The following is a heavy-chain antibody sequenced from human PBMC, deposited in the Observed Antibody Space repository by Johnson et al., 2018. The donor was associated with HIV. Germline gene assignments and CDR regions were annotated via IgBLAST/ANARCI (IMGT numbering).Heavy chain of an antibody. J-gene: IGHJ3*02. CDR3: AREYDAFDI. CDR1: GFTFSSYA. CDR2: ISYDGSNK. V-gene: IGHV3-30*14. Sequence: VQLVESGGGVVQPGGSLRLSCAASGFTFSSYAMHWVRQAPGKGLEWVAVISYDGSNKYYVDSVKGRFTISRDNSKNTLYLQMNSLRAEDTAVYYCAREYDAFDIWGQGTMVTVSS.